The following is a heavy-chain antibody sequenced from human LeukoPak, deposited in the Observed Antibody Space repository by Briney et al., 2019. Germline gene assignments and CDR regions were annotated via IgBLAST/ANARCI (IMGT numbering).Heavy chain of an antibody. CDR1: GDPINSLDL. D-gene: IGHD3-22*01. CDR2: MYLSGTT. J-gene: IGHJ4*02. Sequence: SETLSLTCTVSGDPINSLDLWSWVRQPPGKGLEWIGEMYLSGTTHSNPSVKSRVTISIDKSKNQFFLNLSSVTAADTAVYYCAGLVGRYSSGLYYYYFDYWGQGTLVTVSS. V-gene: IGHV4-4*02. CDR3: AGLVGRYSSGLYYYYFDY.